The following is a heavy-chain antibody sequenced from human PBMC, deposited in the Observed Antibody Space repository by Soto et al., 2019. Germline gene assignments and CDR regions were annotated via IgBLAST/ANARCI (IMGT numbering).Heavy chain of an antibody. Sequence: QVPLVQSGAEGKEPGSSVKVSCKASGYTSTSYDINWLRQATGEGLEWMGWMSASSGDADYAQQFQGRVTMTRDISISTPYMDLSSLRSEDTAGYFCARGVERAVDVWVQGTTVTVAS. CDR1: GYTSTSYD. D-gene: IGHD1-1*01. CDR2: MSASSGDA. V-gene: IGHV1-8*01. J-gene: IGHJ6*02. CDR3: ARGVERAVDV.